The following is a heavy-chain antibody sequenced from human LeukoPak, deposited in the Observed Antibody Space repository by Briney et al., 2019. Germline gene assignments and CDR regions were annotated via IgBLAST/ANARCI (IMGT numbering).Heavy chain of an antibody. J-gene: IGHJ4*02. CDR2: IYPRDGST. Sequence: ASVKVSCKASGYTFTSYGMNWVRQAPGQGLEWMGMIYPRDGSTSYAQKFQGRVTVTRDTSTSTVHMELSGLRSEDTAVYYCARDQEGFDYWGQGTLVTVSS. CDR3: ARDQEGFDY. V-gene: IGHV1-46*01. CDR1: GYTFTSYG.